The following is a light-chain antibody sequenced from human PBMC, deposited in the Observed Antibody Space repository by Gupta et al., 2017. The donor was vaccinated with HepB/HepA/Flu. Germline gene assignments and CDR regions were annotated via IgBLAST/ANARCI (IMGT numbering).Light chain of an antibody. CDR3: QQRNGWPPAIT. J-gene: IGKJ5*01. Sequence: EVLLTQSPATLSLSPGERATLFCRASQRLNTYLVWFQQKPGQAPRLLIYGSSNRATGIPARCSASGSGTDFSITISSLEPEDFAVYYCQQRNGWPPAITFGQGTRLEMK. CDR2: GSS. CDR1: QRLNTY. V-gene: IGKV3-11*01.